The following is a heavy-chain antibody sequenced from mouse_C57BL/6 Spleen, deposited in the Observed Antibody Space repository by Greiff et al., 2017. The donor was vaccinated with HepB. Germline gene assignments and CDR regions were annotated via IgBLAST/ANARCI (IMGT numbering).Heavy chain of an antibody. J-gene: IGHJ3*01. CDR1: GYTFTSYW. D-gene: IGHD3-2*02. CDR3: ASDSSGYGFAY. Sequence: VQLQQPGAELVMPGASVKLSCKASGYTFTSYWMHWVKQRPGQGLEWIGEIDPSDSYTNYNQKFKGKSTLTVDKSSSTAYMQLSSLTSEDSAVYYCASDSSGYGFAYWGQGTLVTVSA. V-gene: IGHV1-69*01. CDR2: IDPSDSYT.